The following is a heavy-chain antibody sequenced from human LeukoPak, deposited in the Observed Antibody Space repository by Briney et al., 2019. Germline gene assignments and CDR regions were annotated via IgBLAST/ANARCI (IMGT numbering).Heavy chain of an antibody. D-gene: IGHD3-22*01. J-gene: IGHJ4*02. Sequence: PSETLSLTCTVSGGSISSYYWSWIRQPPGKGLEWIGYIYYSGSTNYNPSLKSRVTISVDTSKNQFSLKLNSVTAADTAVYYCARRLYYDSSGYFGGDYFDYWGQGTLVTVSS. CDR1: GGSISSYY. CDR3: ARRLYYDSSGYFGGDYFDY. CDR2: IYYSGST. V-gene: IGHV4-59*08.